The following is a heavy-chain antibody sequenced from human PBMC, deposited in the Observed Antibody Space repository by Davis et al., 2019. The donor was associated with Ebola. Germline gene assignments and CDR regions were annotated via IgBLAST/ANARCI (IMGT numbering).Heavy chain of an antibody. CDR2: IYPRDSDT. D-gene: IGHD2-8*01. CDR1: GYRFTSYW. Sequence: KVSCKASGYRFTSYWIGWVRQMPGKGLDWMGIIYPRDSDTTYSPSFQGQVTISADKSISTAYLQWSSLKASDTAIYYCARMERGCNNGTCYRHGIDWWGQGTLVTVSS. V-gene: IGHV5-51*01. J-gene: IGHJ4*02. CDR3: ARMERGCNNGTCYRHGIDW.